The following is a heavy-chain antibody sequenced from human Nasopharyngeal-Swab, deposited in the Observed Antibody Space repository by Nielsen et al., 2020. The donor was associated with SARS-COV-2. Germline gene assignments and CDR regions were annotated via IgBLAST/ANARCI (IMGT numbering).Heavy chain of an antibody. CDR2: PYYRSQWNY. D-gene: IGHD6-13*01. CDR1: GDSVSNNRAA. J-gene: IGHJ3*01. CDR3: ARIQQQLPGIV. V-gene: IGHV6-1*01. Sequence: SETLSLTCAISGDSVSNNRAAWSWLRQSPSRGLEWLRRPYYRSQWNYDYADSVRGRVTVNPDTSRNQVSLHLNSVTPEDTAVYYCARIQQQLPGIVWGQGTMVIVSS.